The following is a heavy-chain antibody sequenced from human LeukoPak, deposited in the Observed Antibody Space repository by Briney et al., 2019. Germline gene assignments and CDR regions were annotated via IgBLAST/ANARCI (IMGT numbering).Heavy chain of an antibody. CDR1: GFTFSSYA. J-gene: IGHJ4*02. D-gene: IGHD4-11*01. CDR2: ISYDGSNK. Sequence: GGSLRLSCAAAGFTFSSYAMHWVRQAPGKGLEWVAVISYDGSNKYYADSVKGRFTISRDNSKNTLYLQMNSLRAEDTAVYYCARGYSNQLDYWGQGTLVTVSS. V-gene: IGHV3-30-3*01. CDR3: ARGYSNQLDY.